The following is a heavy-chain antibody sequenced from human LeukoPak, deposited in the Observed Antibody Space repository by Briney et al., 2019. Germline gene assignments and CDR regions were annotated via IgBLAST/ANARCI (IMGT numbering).Heavy chain of an antibody. Sequence: SETLSLTCAAYGGSFSGYYWSWIRQPPGKGLEWIGEINHSGSTNYNPSLKSRVTISVDTSRNQFSLKLSSVTAADTAVYYCAGQDDFWTWGQGTLVTVSS. CDR1: GGSFSGYY. V-gene: IGHV4-34*01. D-gene: IGHD3-3*01. J-gene: IGHJ5*02. CDR3: AGQDDFWT. CDR2: INHSGST.